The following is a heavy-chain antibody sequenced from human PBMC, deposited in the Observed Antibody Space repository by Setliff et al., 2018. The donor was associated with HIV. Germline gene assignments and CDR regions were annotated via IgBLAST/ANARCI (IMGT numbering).Heavy chain of an antibody. CDR2: IIPIFGTA. Sequence: SVKVSCKASGGTFSSYAISWVRQAPGQGLEWMGGIIPIFGTANYAQKFQGRVTITTDESTSTAYMELSSLRSEDTAVYHCARVPTYYDILTGYYLDPWGQGTLVTVSS. D-gene: IGHD3-9*01. J-gene: IGHJ5*02. CDR1: GGTFSSYA. V-gene: IGHV1-69*05. CDR3: ARVPTYYDILTGYYLDP.